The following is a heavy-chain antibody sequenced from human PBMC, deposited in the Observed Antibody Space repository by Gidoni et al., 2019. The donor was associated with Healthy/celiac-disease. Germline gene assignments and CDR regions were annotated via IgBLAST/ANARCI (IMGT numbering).Heavy chain of an antibody. CDR1: GFPFSSYA. CDR2: ISYDGSNK. CDR3: ARDYGWGYDFWSGYSYYFDY. J-gene: IGHJ4*02. D-gene: IGHD3-3*01. Sequence: QVQLVESGGGVVQPGRSLRLSCAASGFPFSSYAMHWVRQAPGKGLEWVAVISYDGSNKYYADSVKGRFTISRDNSKNTLYLQMNSLRAEDTAVYYCARDYGWGYDFWSGYSYYFDYWGQGTLVTVSS. V-gene: IGHV3-30-3*01.